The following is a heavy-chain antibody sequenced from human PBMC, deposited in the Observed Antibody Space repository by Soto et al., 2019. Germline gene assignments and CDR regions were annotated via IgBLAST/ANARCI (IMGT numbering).Heavy chain of an antibody. CDR2: IYYSGST. D-gene: IGHD5-18*01. CDR1: GGSISSGDYY. Sequence: SETLSLTCTVSGGSISSGDYYWSWIRQPPGKGPEWIGYIYYSGSTYYNPSLKSRVTISVDTSKNQFSLKLSSVTAADTAVYYCAREYGYSYGYGPFDYWGQGTLVTVSS. J-gene: IGHJ4*02. V-gene: IGHV4-30-4*01. CDR3: AREYGYSYGYGPFDY.